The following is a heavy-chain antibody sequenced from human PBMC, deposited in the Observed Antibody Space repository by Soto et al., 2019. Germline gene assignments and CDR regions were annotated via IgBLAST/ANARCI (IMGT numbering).Heavy chain of an antibody. CDR2: MYNSGST. D-gene: IGHD4-17*01. V-gene: IGHV4-4*08. CDR3: ARIGLTSALL. Sequence: SETLSLTCTVSGGSISGYYWIWIRQPPGKGLEWIGYMYNSGSTNYNPALKSRVTISVDTSKNQFSLNLTSVTAADTAVYFCARIGLTSALLWGQGTLVTVSS. CDR1: GGSISGYY. J-gene: IGHJ4*02.